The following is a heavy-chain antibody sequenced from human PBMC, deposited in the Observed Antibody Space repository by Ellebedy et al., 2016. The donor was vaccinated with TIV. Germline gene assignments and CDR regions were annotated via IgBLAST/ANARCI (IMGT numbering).Heavy chain of an antibody. CDR2: ISYDGRNK. D-gene: IGHD3-22*01. V-gene: IGHV3-30*04. J-gene: IGHJ3*02. Sequence: GGSLRLSCAASGFTFSSYAMHWVRQALGKGLEWVAVISYDGRNKYYADSVHGRFTIPRDNSNNTLCLQMNSLRTDDTAVYYCARNTMILMGDAFDIWGQGTIVTVSS. CDR1: GFTFSSYA. CDR3: ARNTMILMGDAFDI.